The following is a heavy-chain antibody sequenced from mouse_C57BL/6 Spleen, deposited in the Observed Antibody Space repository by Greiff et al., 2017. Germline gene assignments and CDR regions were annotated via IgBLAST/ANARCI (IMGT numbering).Heavy chain of an antibody. V-gene: IGHV1-55*01. CDR2: IYPGSGST. Sequence: QVQLQQPGAELVKPGASVKMSCKASGYTFTSYWITWVKQRPGQGLEWIGDIYPGSGSTNYNEEFKSKATLTVDTSSSTAYMQLSSLTSEDSAVYYCARDGYSKYYYAMDDWGQGTSVTVAS. CDR3: ARDGYSKYYYAMDD. J-gene: IGHJ4*01. D-gene: IGHD2-5*01. CDR1: GYTFTSYW.